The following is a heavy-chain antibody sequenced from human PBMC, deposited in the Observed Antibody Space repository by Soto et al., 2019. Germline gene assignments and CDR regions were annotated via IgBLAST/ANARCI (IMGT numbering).Heavy chain of an antibody. D-gene: IGHD6-13*01. CDR3: RRSSRYSTDV. CDR1: GGSVSSGSYY. CDR2: IYYSGST. V-gene: IGHV4-61*01. J-gene: IGHJ6*02. Sequence: SETLSLTCTVSGGSVSSGSYYWSWIRQPPGKGLEWIGYIYYSGSTNYNASLKSRVTISVDTSKNQFSLKLSSVTAADTAVYYCRRSSRYSTDVWGQGTTVTVSS.